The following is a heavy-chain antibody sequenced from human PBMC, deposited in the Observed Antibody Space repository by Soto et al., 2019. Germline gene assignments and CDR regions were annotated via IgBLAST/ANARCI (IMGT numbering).Heavy chain of an antibody. V-gene: IGHV1-69*13. CDR2: IIPIFGTA. J-gene: IGHJ3*02. CDR1: GGTFSSYA. CDR3: ARDSAYYGSGSYTAFDI. D-gene: IGHD3-10*01. Sequence: SVKVSCKASGGTFSSYAISWVRQAPGQGLEWMGGIIPIFGTANYAQKFQGRVTITADESTSTAYMELGSLRSEDTAVYYCARDSAYYGSGSYTAFDIWGQGTMVTVSS.